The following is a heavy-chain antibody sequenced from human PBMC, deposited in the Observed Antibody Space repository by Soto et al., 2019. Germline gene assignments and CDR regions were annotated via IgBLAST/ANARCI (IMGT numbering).Heavy chain of an antibody. J-gene: IGHJ4*02. CDR1: SGSISSKNYY. V-gene: IGHV4-39*01. CDR2: IYYSGTT. Sequence: SETLSLTCSVSSGSISSKNYYWGWIRQPPGKGLEWIGIIYYSGTTYYNPSLKSRVIISVDTSKNQFSLKLSSVTAADTAVYYCARRPSYYYDSSGFDPFDYWGQGTLVTVSS. D-gene: IGHD3-22*01. CDR3: ARRPSYYYDSSGFDPFDY.